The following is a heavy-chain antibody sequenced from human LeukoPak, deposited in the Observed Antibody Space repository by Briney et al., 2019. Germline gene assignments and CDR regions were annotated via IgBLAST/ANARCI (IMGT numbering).Heavy chain of an antibody. CDR1: GASISSGTYF. V-gene: IGHV4-61*10. D-gene: IGHD6-13*01. Sequence: SETLSLTCTVSGASISSGTYFWSWIRQPAGKGLEWIGRIYKTGNTNYNPSLKSRVTISIDTSKDQFSLKLSSVTAADTAVYYCARVGRAAAGPAYYYYMDVWGKGTTVTISS. CDR3: ARVGRAAAGPAYYYYMDV. CDR2: IYKTGNT. J-gene: IGHJ6*03.